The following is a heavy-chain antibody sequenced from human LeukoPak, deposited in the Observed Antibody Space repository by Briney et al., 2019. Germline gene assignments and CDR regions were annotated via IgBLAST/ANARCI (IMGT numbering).Heavy chain of an antibody. V-gene: IGHV3-30*02. Sequence: GGSLRLSCAASGFTFSSYGMHWVRQAPGKGLEWVAFIRYDGSNKYYADSVKGRFTISRDNSKNTLYLQMNSLRAEDTAVYYCAKDSYRSIVGAPSDYWGQGTLVTVSS. D-gene: IGHD1-26*01. CDR1: GFTFSSYG. CDR2: IRYDGSNK. J-gene: IGHJ4*02. CDR3: AKDSYRSIVGAPSDY.